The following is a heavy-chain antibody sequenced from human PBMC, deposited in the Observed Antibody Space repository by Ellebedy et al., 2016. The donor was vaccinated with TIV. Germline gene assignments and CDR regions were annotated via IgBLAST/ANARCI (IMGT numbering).Heavy chain of an antibody. V-gene: IGHV3-30-3*01. Sequence: GGSLRLXXAASGFTFSTYAMHWVRQAPGKGLEWVAVISYDGGSKDYADSVRGRFTISRDDSQRTLYLQMKSQRPEDTAVYYCARARGQMNFYYYGVDVWGQGTTVTVS. CDR1: GFTFSTYA. CDR2: ISYDGGSK. D-gene: IGHD3-10*01. CDR3: ARARGQMNFYYYGVDV. J-gene: IGHJ6*02.